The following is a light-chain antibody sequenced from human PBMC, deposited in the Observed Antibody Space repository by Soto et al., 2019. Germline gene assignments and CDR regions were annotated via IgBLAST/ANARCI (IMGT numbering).Light chain of an antibody. Sequence: ETVLTQSPATLSLSPGERATLSCRASQSISSYLAWNQQKPGQAPRLLIYDASNRATGIPARFSGSGSGTDFTLTISSLEAEDFSVYYCQHRSNWWTFGQGTKVEIK. CDR1: QSISSY. CDR3: QHRSNWWT. V-gene: IGKV3-11*01. CDR2: DAS. J-gene: IGKJ1*01.